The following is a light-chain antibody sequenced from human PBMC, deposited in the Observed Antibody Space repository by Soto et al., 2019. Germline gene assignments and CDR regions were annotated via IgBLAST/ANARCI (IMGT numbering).Light chain of an antibody. V-gene: IGLV2-8*01. J-gene: IGLJ1*01. CDR3: SSYAGTKNPYV. Sequence: SALNQPPSASGAPGQAVTLSLPGNNSDGGGYNYVSWYQQHPGKAPKLMIYEVTKRPSGVPDRFSGSKSGNTASLTVSGLQAEDEGDYYCSSYAGTKNPYVFGTGTKVTVL. CDR1: NSDGGGYNY. CDR2: EVT.